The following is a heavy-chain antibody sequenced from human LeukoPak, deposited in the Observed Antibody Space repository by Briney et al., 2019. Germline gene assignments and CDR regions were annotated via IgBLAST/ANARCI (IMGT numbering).Heavy chain of an antibody. D-gene: IGHD2-2*01. V-gene: IGHV1-69*04. CDR3: ARDRIVVVPAAPNWFDP. Sequence: SVKVSCKASGGTFSSYAISWVRQAPGQGLEWMGRNIPILGIANYAQKLQGRVTITADKSTSTAYMELSSLRSEDTAVYYCARDRIVVVPAAPNWFDPWGQGTLVTVSS. J-gene: IGHJ5*02. CDR1: GGTFSSYA. CDR2: NIPILGIA.